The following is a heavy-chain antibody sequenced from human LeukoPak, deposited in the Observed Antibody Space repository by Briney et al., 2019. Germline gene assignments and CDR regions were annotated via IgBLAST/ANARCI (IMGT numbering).Heavy chain of an antibody. J-gene: IGHJ3*02. Sequence: GGPLRLSCAASGFTFDDYGMSWVRQAPGKGLEWVSGINWNGGSTGYADSVKGRFTISRDNAKNSLYLQMNSLRAEDTALYYCAREGPIVDLWSGYWRLGAFDIWGQGTMVTVSS. CDR1: GFTFDDYG. CDR3: AREGPIVDLWSGYWRLGAFDI. V-gene: IGHV3-20*04. CDR2: INWNGGST. D-gene: IGHD3-3*01.